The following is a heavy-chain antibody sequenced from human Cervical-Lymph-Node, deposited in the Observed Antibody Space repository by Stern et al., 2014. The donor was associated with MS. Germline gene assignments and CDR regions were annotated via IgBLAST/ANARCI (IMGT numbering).Heavy chain of an antibody. CDR1: GGTFSSSYA. D-gene: IGHD2-15*01. V-gene: IGHV1-69*09. J-gene: IGHJ5*02. CDR2: IIPIIGLP. CDR3: ARGIVSNRPAATLHNLFDP. Sequence: MQLVESGADVKKPGSSVKVSCKASGGTFSSSYAVSWVRQAPGQGLEWMGRIIPIIGLPNYAQKFQSRLTITAANSTSTVYMELTSLTPEDTAVYYCARGIVSNRPAATLHNLFDPWGQGTLVTVSS.